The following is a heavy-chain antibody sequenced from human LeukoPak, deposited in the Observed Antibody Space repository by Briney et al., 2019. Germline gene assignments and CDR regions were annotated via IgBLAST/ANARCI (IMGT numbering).Heavy chain of an antibody. Sequence: GXGGSTYYADSVKGRFTISRDNSKNTLYSQMNSLRAEDTAVYYCARDRTPTYYYDSSGYFLFDYWGQGTLVTVSS. CDR2: GXGGST. J-gene: IGHJ4*02. V-gene: IGHV3-23*01. D-gene: IGHD3-22*01. CDR3: ARDRTPTYYYDSSGYFLFDY.